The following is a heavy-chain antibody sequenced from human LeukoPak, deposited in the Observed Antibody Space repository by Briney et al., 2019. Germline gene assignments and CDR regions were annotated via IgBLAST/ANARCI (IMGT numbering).Heavy chain of an antibody. CDR2: IRSKANSYAT. Sequence: AGGSLRLSCAAPGFTFSGSAMHWVRQASGKGLEWVGRIRSKANSYATAYAAPVKGRFTISRDDSKNTAYLQMNSLKTEDTAVYYCTSRIRTTAVAATGDFDYWGQGTLVTVSS. J-gene: IGHJ4*02. V-gene: IGHV3-73*01. CDR3: TSRIRTTAVAATGDFDY. D-gene: IGHD6-19*01. CDR1: GFTFSGSA.